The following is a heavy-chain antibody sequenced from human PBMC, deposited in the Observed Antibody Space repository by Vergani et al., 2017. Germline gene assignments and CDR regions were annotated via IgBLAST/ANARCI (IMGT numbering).Heavy chain of an antibody. CDR3: ARDLPYSSSWSGGAFDI. J-gene: IGHJ3*02. D-gene: IGHD6-13*01. V-gene: IGHV1-2*02. CDR2: SNPNSGGT. Sequence: QVQLVQSGAEVKKPGASVKVSCKASGSPFTGYYIHWVRQAPGQGLEWMGWSNPNSGGTNYAQKFQGRVTMTRDTSLSTAYMELSRLRSDDTAVYYCARDLPYSSSWSGGAFDIWGQGTMVTVSS. CDR1: GSPFTGYY.